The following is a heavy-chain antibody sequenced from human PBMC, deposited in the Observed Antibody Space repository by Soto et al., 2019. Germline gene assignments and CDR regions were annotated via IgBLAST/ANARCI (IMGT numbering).Heavy chain of an antibody. D-gene: IGHD3-10*01. CDR2: INSDGSST. V-gene: IGHV3-74*01. J-gene: IGHJ6*02. CDR1: GFTFSSYW. CDR3: ARCIRGYYGMDV. Sequence: EVQLVESGGGSVQPGGSLRLSCAASGFTFSSYWMHWVRQGPGKGLVWVSRINSDGSSTNYADSVKGRFTISRDNAKNTLYLQMNSLGAEDAVVYYCARCIRGYYGMDVWGQGTTVPVSS.